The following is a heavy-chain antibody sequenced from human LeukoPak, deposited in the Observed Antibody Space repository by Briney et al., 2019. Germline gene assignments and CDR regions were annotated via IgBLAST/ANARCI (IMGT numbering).Heavy chain of an antibody. CDR3: ARDTGVESSGYYPGIDY. D-gene: IGHD3-22*01. J-gene: IGHJ4*02. V-gene: IGHV3-21*01. Sequence: GGSLRLSCAASGFTFSSYSMNWVRQAPGKGLEWVSSISSSSSYIYYADSVKGRFTISRDNAKNSLYLQMNSLRAEDTAVYYCARDTGVESSGYYPGIDYWGQGTLVTVSS. CDR1: GFTFSSYS. CDR2: ISSSSSYI.